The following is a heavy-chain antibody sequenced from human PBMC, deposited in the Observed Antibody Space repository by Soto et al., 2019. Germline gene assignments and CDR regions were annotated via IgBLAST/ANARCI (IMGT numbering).Heavy chain of an antibody. CDR1: GFSFMNAW. J-gene: IGHJ3*01. V-gene: IGHV3-15*07. D-gene: IGHD2-21*02. CDR3: TTLTNRGRDGPFDL. CDR2: IKANADGETR. Sequence: EVQLVESGGALVEPGGSLRLSCAASGFSFMNAWMNWVRQAPGKGLEWVGLIKANADGETRHYAAPVKGRFTVSRDDSKNTLYLQMNTLKTEDTALYYCTTLTNRGRDGPFDLWGQGTMVTVSS.